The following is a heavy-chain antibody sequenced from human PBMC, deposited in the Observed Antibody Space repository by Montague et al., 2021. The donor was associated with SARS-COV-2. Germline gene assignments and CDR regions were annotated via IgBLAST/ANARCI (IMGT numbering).Heavy chain of an antibody. V-gene: IGHV6-1*01. CDR3: ARDLYWAFDA. CDR1: GDSVSSNIAA. J-gene: IGHJ3*01. D-gene: IGHD2-8*02. CDR2: TIYTSTRYE. Sequence: CAISGDSVSSNIAAWNWIRQSPSTGLERLGRTIYTSTRYETYAVSVQSRITITADTSKNQFSLHLNSVTPEDTAVYYCARDLYWAFDAWGLGTTVTVSA.